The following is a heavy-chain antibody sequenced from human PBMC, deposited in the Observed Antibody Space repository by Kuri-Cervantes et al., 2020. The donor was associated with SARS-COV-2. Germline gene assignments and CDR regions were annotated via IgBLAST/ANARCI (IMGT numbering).Heavy chain of an antibody. Sequence: SVKVSCKASGGTFSSYAISWVRQAPGQGLEWMGGIIPIFGTANYAQKFQGRVTITADESTSTAYMELSSLRSDDTAVYYCARGAEYYDFWSGYYGGYFDYWGQGTLVTVSS. CDR3: ARGAEYYDFWSGYYGGYFDY. V-gene: IGHV1-69*13. J-gene: IGHJ4*02. D-gene: IGHD3-3*01. CDR2: IIPIFGTA. CDR1: GGTFSSYA.